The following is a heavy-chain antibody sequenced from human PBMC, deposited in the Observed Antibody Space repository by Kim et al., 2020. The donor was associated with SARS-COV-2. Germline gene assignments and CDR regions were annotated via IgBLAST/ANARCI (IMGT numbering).Heavy chain of an antibody. J-gene: IGHJ3*01. V-gene: IGHV6-1*01. Sequence: SQTLSLTCAISGDSVSTVSTVWNWIRQSPSRGLEWLGRTYHGSKWYNDYAVSVKSRITISPDTSKNQFSLQLNSVTPEDTAVYFCASYPSGTRGAFDVWGQRTMVTVSS. CDR3: ASYPSGTRGAFDV. D-gene: IGHD6-13*01. CDR1: GDSVSTVSTV. CDR2: TYHGSKWYN.